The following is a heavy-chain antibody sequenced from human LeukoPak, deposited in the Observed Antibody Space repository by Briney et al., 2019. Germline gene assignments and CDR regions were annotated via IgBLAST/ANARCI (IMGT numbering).Heavy chain of an antibody. Sequence: GESLQISCETSGYNFSSYWIGWVRQVPGAGLEWVGAIYPDDSDTRYSPSFQGQVAISADKSSRTAYLQWTSLKASDTGIYYCARQRGASGSVNWFDPWGQGTQVTVSS. V-gene: IGHV5-51*01. CDR2: IYPDDSDT. D-gene: IGHD3-10*01. CDR3: ARQRGASGSVNWFDP. J-gene: IGHJ5*02. CDR1: GYNFSSYW.